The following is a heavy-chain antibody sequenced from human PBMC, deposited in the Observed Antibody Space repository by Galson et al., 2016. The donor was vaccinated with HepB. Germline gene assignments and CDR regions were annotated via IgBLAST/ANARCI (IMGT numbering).Heavy chain of an antibody. CDR1: GDNRTNYW. D-gene: IGHD6-13*01. V-gene: IGHV5-51*01. Sequence: QSGAEVKKPGESLQISCTVSGDNRTNYWIAWVRQMPEKSLEWMGIIYLADSDARYSPSFQGQVSISADKSISTAYLHWSTLKTSDTAIYYCARGHYSRWLSWYYLWGQGTRVTVSS. J-gene: IGHJ5*02. CDR2: IYLADSDA. CDR3: ARGHYSRWLSWYYL.